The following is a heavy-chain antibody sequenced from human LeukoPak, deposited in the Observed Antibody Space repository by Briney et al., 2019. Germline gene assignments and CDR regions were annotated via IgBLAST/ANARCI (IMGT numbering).Heavy chain of an antibody. CDR3: ARGRRGRAEYFQH. J-gene: IGHJ1*01. Sequence: SETLSLTCAVSGGSISSGGYSWSWIRQTPGKGLEWIGYIYHSGSTYYNPSLKSRVTISVDRSKNQFSLKLSSVTAADTAVYYCARGRRGRAEYFQHWGQGTLVTVSS. CDR2: IYHSGST. CDR1: GGSISSGGYS. D-gene: IGHD3-16*01. V-gene: IGHV4-30-2*01.